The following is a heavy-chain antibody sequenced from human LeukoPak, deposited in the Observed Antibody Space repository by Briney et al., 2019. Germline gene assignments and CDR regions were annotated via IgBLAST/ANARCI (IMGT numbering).Heavy chain of an antibody. CDR3: ARVRYSGTYYPDY. D-gene: IGHD1-26*01. CDR2: INHSGST. CDR1: GGSFSGYY. Sequence: SETLSPTCAVYGGSFSGYYWSWIRQPPGKGLEWIGEINHSGSTNYTPSLKSRVTISVDTSKNQFSLKLNSVTAADTAVYFCARVRYSGTYYPDYWGQGTLVTVSS. J-gene: IGHJ4*02. V-gene: IGHV4-34*01.